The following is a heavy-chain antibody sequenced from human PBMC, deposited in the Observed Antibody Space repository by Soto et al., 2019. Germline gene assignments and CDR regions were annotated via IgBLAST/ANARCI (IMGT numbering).Heavy chain of an antibody. D-gene: IGHD4-17*01. CDR1: GFTFSTYS. CDR2: ISSSGIYT. CDR3: ERARGDYIFDF. Sequence: GGSLRLSCAASGFTFSTYSMNWVRQAPGKGLEWVSSISSSGIYTYDADSVKGRFTISRDNAKNSLFLQMNSLRAEDTAVYYCERARGDYIFDFWGQGNLVTVSS. V-gene: IGHV3-21*01. J-gene: IGHJ4*02.